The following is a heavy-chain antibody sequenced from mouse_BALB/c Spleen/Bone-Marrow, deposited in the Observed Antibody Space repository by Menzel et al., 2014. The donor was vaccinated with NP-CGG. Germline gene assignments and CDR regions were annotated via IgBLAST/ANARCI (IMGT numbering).Heavy chain of an antibody. CDR3: ARDINYDIYWYFDV. D-gene: IGHD2-4*01. Sequence: EVKLMESGGGLVQPGGSLRLSCASSGFTFTGYYMSWVRQPPGKALEWFGFIRNKAKGYTTEYSASVKGLFTISRDNSQSNLYLQMNTLRAEDSDAYYCARDINYDIYWYFDVWGAGTTVTVSS. J-gene: IGHJ1*01. V-gene: IGHV7-3*02. CDR2: IRNKAKGYTT. CDR1: GFTFTGYY.